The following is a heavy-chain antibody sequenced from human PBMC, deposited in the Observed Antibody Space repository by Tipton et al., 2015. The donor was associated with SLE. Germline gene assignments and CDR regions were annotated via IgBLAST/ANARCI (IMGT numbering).Heavy chain of an antibody. D-gene: IGHD1-7*01. CDR2: ISSDGGNA. Sequence: SLRLSCAASGFNFSPYVMHWVRQASGKGLEYVAAISSDGGNAYYADSVKGRLTISRDNSRNTLYLQMGSVRPEDMAVYYCAKVGGTTYGWNFDLWGRGTQVTVSS. J-gene: IGHJ2*01. CDR3: AKVGGTTYGWNFDL. CDR1: GFNFSPYV. V-gene: IGHV3-64*02.